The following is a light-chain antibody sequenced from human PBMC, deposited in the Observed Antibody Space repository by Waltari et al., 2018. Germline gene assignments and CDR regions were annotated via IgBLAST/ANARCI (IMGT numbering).Light chain of an antibody. J-gene: IGKJ2*01. CDR2: AAT. CDR1: QSISRY. Sequence: DIQMTQSPSSLSASVGDRSPNTFPASQSISRYLNWYQHKPGKAPKLLIYAATSLQRGGASRFSGSGSGTDFTLTISSLQPEDFATYYCQQSYSTLRYTFGQGTKLEIK. V-gene: IGKV1-39*01. CDR3: QQSYSTLRYT.